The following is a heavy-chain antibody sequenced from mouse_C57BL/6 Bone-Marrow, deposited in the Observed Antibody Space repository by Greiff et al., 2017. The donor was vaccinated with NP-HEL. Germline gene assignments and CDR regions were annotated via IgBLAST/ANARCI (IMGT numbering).Heavy chain of an antibody. CDR2: IDPANGNT. CDR3: ALITTVVATDYAMDY. CDR1: GFNIKNTY. V-gene: IGHV14-3*01. Sequence: EVQLQQSVAELVRPGASVKLSCTASGFNIKNTYMHWVKQRPEQGLEWIGRIDPANGNTKYAPKFQGKATITADTSSNTAYLQLSSLTSEDTAIYYCALITTVVATDYAMDYWGQGTSVTVSS. J-gene: IGHJ4*01. D-gene: IGHD1-1*01.